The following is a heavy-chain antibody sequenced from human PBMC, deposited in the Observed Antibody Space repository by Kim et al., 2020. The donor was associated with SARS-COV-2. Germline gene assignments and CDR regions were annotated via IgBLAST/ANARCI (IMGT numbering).Heavy chain of an antibody. Sequence: ISTSGSRISYADSVKVRLTIAREKARNLVFLQMNSLRTDDTAVYYCAGRLDYWGQGILVTVSS. CDR2: ISTSGSRI. CDR3: AGRLDY. D-gene: IGHD1-26*01. V-gene: IGHV3-48*03. J-gene: IGHJ4*02.